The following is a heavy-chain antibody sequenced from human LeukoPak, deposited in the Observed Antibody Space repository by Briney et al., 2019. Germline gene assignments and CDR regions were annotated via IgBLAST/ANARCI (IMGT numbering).Heavy chain of an antibody. Sequence: GGSLRLSCAASGFTFSSYAMSWVRQAPGEGLEWVSAISGSGGSTYYADSVKGRFTISRDNSKNTLYLQMNSLRAEDTAVYYCAKDGCSSTSCYFDYWGQGTLVTVSS. J-gene: IGHJ4*02. D-gene: IGHD2-2*01. CDR3: AKDGCSSTSCYFDY. CDR1: GFTFSSYA. CDR2: ISGSGGST. V-gene: IGHV3-23*01.